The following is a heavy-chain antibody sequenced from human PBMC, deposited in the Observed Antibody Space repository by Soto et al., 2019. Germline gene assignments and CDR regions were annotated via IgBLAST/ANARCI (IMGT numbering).Heavy chain of an antibody. CDR1: GYTFTSYG. CDR2: IRAYNGNT. J-gene: IGHJ6*02. D-gene: IGHD6-6*01. CDR3: ARGIAARYYYGMDV. V-gene: IGHV1-18*01. Sequence: ASVKVSCKASGYTFTSYGISWVRQAPGQGLEWMGWIRAYNGNTNYAQKLQGRVTMTTDTSTSTAYMELRSLRSDDTAVYYCARGIAARYYYGMDVWGQGTTVTVSS.